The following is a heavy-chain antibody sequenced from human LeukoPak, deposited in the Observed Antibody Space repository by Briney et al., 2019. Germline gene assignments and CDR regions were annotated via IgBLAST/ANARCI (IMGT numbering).Heavy chain of an antibody. CDR1: GFTFSDYY. J-gene: IGHJ3*02. CDR2: ISSSGSTI. D-gene: IGHD5-18*01. Sequence: PGGSLRLSCAASGFTFSDYYMSWICQAPGKGLEWVSYISSSGSTIYYADSVKGRFTISRDNAKNSLYLQMNSLRAEDTAVYYCARDIHSYGNAFDIWGQGTMVTVSS. V-gene: IGHV3-11*04. CDR3: ARDIHSYGNAFDI.